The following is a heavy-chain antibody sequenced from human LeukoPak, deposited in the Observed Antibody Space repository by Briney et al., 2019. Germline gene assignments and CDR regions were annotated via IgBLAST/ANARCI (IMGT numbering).Heavy chain of an antibody. CDR1: GYTFTDAY. V-gene: IGHV1-2*02. Sequence: ASVKVSCKASGYTFTDAYIHWVRQAPGQGLEWMGWINPDSGGTNYAQKFQGRVTMTRDTSITTVYMELSSLRSDDTAVYYCARDVGFDWGQGTLVTVSS. CDR3: ARDVGFD. D-gene: IGHD6-25*01. CDR2: INPDSGGT. J-gene: IGHJ4*02.